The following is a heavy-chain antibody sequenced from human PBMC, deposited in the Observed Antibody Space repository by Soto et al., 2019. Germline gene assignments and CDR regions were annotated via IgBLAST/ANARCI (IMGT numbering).Heavy chain of an antibody. CDR2: IYWDDDK. D-gene: IGHD3-10*01. Sequence: QITLKESGPTLVKPTQTLTLTCTFSGFSLETSGMGMSWIRQPPGKALEWLALIYWDDDKRYSPSLKNRLTIPNGTTKNQEVLTLTNMAPVDTATAFSAHVQAPLEIRDHYSYCYLDLWGRGTLVTVSS. CDR1: GFSLETSGMG. V-gene: IGHV2-5*02. CDR3: AHVQAPLEIRDHYSYCYLDL. J-gene: IGHJ2*01.